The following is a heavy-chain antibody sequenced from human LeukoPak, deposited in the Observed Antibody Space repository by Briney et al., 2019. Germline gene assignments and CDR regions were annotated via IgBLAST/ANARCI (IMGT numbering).Heavy chain of an antibody. D-gene: IGHD3-3*01. V-gene: IGHV3-74*01. CDR2: INSDGSST. Sequence: GGSLRLSCAASGFTFSSYWMHWVRHAPGKGLVWASRINSDGSSTSYADSVKGRFTISRDNAKNTLYLQMNSLRAEDTAVYYCARDPYDFWSGYCDYWGQGTLVTVSS. J-gene: IGHJ4*02. CDR1: GFTFSSYW. CDR3: ARDPYDFWSGYCDY.